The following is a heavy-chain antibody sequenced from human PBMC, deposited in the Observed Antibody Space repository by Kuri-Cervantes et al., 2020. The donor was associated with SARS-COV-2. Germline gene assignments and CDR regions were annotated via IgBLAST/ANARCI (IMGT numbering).Heavy chain of an antibody. D-gene: IGHD1-7*01. CDR2: ISSSSSTI. Sequence: GGSLRLSCAASGFTFSSYSMNWVRQAPGKGLEWVSYISSSSSTIYYADSVKGRFTISRDNAKNSLYLQMNSLRAEDTAVYYCARLTGTTSSGAFDIWGQGTMVTVSS. J-gene: IGHJ3*02. CDR1: GFTFSSYS. V-gene: IGHV3-48*01. CDR3: ARLTGTTSSGAFDI.